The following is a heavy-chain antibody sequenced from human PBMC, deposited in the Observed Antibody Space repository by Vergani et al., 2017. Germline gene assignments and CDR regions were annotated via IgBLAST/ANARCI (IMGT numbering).Heavy chain of an antibody. Sequence: QVQLVRSGAEVKKPGASVKVSCKASGYTFTSYGISWVRQAPGQGLEWMGWISAYNGNTNYAQKLQGRVTMTTDTSTSTAYMELRSLRSDDTAVYYCAGGVDTAMVPAGYAFDIWGQGTMVTVSS. CDR2: ISAYNGNT. D-gene: IGHD5-18*01. V-gene: IGHV1-18*04. J-gene: IGHJ3*02. CDR1: GYTFTSYG. CDR3: AGGVDTAMVPAGYAFDI.